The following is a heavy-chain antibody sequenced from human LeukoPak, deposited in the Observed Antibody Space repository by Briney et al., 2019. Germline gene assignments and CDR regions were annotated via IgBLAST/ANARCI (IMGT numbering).Heavy chain of an antibody. V-gene: IGHV1-2*02. D-gene: IGHD6-25*01. CDR1: GYTFTSYG. CDR2: INPNSGGT. J-gene: IGHJ4*02. Sequence: ASVKVSCKASGYTFTSYGISWVRQAPGQGLEWMGWINPNSGGTNYAQKFQGRVTMTRDTSISTAYMELSRLRSDDTAVYYCARVDSSGWKNFDYWGQGTLVTVSS. CDR3: ARVDSSGWKNFDY.